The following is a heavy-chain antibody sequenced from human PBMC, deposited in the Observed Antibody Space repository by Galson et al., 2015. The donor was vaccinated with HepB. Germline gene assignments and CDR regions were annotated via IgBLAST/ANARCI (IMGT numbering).Heavy chain of an antibody. Sequence: ETLSLTCAVYGGSLNDYWSWIRQPPGKGLEWIGEVNHSGSSNYDPSLKSRVTISVDTSKNQFSLKLTSVTAADTAVYYCARGHGYSYGYGYYYYAMDVWGQGTTVTVSS. CDR1: GGSLNDY. CDR2: VNHSGSS. D-gene: IGHD5-18*01. V-gene: IGHV4-34*01. J-gene: IGHJ6*02. CDR3: ARGHGYSYGYGYYYYAMDV.